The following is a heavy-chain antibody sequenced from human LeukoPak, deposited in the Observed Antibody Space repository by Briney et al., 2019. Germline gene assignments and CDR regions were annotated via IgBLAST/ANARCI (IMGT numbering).Heavy chain of an antibody. D-gene: IGHD6-6*01. V-gene: IGHV3-23*01. J-gene: IGHJ4*02. CDR3: ANTHCNSSPIVWNF. CDR2: LSDAGVRI. Sequence: GGSLRLSCIASGFTFRNYGMSWVRQAPGKALEWVSGLSDAGVRIFYSDSVKGRFTISRDNSKNTLYLQMDSLRAEDTAVYYCANTHCNSSPIVWNFWGQGALVTVSS. CDR1: GFTFRNYG.